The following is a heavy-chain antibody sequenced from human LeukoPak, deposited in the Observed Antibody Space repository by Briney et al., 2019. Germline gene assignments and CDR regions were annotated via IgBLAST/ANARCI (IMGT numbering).Heavy chain of an antibody. CDR1: GFTFSSYS. D-gene: IGHD1-26*01. CDR3: ARDMVGATRRYFDY. J-gene: IGHJ4*02. Sequence: GGSLRLSCAASGFTFSSYSMNWVRQAPGKGLEWVSSISSSSSYIYYADSVKGRFTISRDNAKNSQYLQMNSLRAEDTAVYYCARDMVGATRRYFDYWGQGTLVTVSS. CDR2: ISSSSSYI. V-gene: IGHV3-21*01.